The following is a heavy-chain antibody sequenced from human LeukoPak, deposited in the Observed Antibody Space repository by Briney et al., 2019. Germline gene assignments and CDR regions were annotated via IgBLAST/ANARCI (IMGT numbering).Heavy chain of an antibody. CDR3: AKDSLPSYGGYFDF. Sequence: PGGSLRLSCAASGFTLSTYPMSWVRQAPGKGLEWVSGMGGSGGSTYYADFVKGRFTISRDNSKNTLYLQMNTLRAEDTAVYYCAKDSLPSYGGYFDFWGQGTLVTVSS. V-gene: IGHV3-23*01. J-gene: IGHJ4*02. CDR1: GFTLSTYP. CDR2: MGGSGGST. D-gene: IGHD3-16*01.